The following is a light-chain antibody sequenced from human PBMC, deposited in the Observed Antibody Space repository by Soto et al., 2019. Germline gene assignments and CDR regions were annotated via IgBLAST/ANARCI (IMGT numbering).Light chain of an antibody. V-gene: IGKV1-5*03. J-gene: IGKJ1*01. CDR2: KTS. CDR1: QSISSW. Sequence: DIQMTQSPSTLSASVGDRVTITCRASQSISSWLAWYQQKPGKAPKLLIYKTSSLKSGVPSRFTGSGSETEFTLTISSLQPDDFATYYCQQYNSYTRTCGQGTKGEIK. CDR3: QQYNSYTRT.